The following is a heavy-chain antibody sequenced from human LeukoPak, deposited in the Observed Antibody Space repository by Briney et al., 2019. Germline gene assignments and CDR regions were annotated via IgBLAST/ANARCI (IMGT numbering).Heavy chain of an antibody. D-gene: IGHD1-26*01. CDR3: ARKLHSGSYSSPIDY. V-gene: IGHV1-46*01. J-gene: IGHJ4*02. Sequence: ASVKVSCKASGYIFTSYYIHRVRQAPGQGLEWMGIINPSGGGTNYAQKFQGRVTMTRDTSTSTVYMELNSLRSEDTAVYYCARKLHSGSYSSPIDYWGQGTLVTVSS. CDR1: GYIFTSYY. CDR2: INPSGGGT.